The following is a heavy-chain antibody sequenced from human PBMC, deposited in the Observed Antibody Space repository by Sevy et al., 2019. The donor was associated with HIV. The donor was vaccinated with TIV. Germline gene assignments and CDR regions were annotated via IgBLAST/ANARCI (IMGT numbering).Heavy chain of an antibody. CDR1: GFSLSTSGVG. CDR2: IYWDDDK. Sequence: SGPTLVNPTQTLTLTCTFSGFSLSTSGVGVGWIRQSPGKALEWLALIYWDDDKGYSTSLRSRLTITTDTSKNQVVLTMTNMDPVDTATYYCAHRKAGYHYLDYWGQGTLVTVSS. J-gene: IGHJ4*02. D-gene: IGHD5-12*01. V-gene: IGHV2-5*02. CDR3: AHRKAGYHYLDY.